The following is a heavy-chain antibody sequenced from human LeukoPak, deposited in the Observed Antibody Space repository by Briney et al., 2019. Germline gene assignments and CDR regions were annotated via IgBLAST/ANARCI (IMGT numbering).Heavy chain of an antibody. CDR1: GFTFSSFA. D-gene: IGHD6-19*01. CDR3: AKWGPQGYSSGWYDY. J-gene: IGHJ4*02. Sequence: GGSLRLSCAASGFTFSSFAMSWVRQAPGKGLQWVSAISGSGGSTYCADPVKGRFTISRDNSKNTLYLQMSSLRAEDTAVYYCAKWGPQGYSSGWYDYWGQGTLVTVSS. V-gene: IGHV3-23*01. CDR2: ISGSGGST.